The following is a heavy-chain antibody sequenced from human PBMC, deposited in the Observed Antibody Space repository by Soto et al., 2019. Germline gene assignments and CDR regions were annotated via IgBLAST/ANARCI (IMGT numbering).Heavy chain of an antibody. CDR1: GYTFTSYG. J-gene: IGHJ6*02. V-gene: IGHV1-18*01. Sequence: ASVKVSCKASGYTFTSYGISWVRQAPGQGLEWMGWISAYNGNTNYAQKLQGRVTMTTDTSTSTAYMELRSLRSDDTAVYYCARFSATPPFDYYYYYGMDVWGQGTTLTVSS. CDR2: ISAYNGNT. CDR3: ARFSATPPFDYYYYYGMDV.